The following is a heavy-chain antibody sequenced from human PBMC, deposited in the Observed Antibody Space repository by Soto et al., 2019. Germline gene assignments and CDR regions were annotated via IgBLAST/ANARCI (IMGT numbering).Heavy chain of an antibody. CDR2: INPATGAA. CDR3: ARGGGVGVAGSAAFDM. Sequence: QLHLVQSGAVVKKPGASLTVSCSASGYPFTASYMHWVRRPPGRGMEWRGGINPATGAAKYTQTFQGRVTMTRDTSTSTVFMELSGLTSEDTAVFYCARGGGVGVAGSAAFDMWGQGTLVTVSS. J-gene: IGHJ3*02. V-gene: IGHV1-2*02. D-gene: IGHD3-3*01. CDR1: GYPFTASY.